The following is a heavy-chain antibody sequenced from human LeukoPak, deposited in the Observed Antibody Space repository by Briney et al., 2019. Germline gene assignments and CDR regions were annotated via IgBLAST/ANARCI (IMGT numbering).Heavy chain of an antibody. CDR1: GFTFTGYY. V-gene: IGHV1-2*02. CDR2: INPHSGGT. CDR3: VREGNELLSKDFDY. J-gene: IGHJ4*02. D-gene: IGHD2-21*02. Sequence: ASVKVSCKASGFTFTGYYVHWVRQAPGQGLEWMGYINPHSGGTNSPQKFQGRVTLTTDTSISAAYMELSSLISDDTAMYYCVREGNELLSKDFDYWGQGTLVAVSS.